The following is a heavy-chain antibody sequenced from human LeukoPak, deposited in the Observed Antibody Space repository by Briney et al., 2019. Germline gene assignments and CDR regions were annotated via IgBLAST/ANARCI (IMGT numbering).Heavy chain of an antibody. D-gene: IGHD3-16*02. J-gene: IGHJ3*02. CDR2: IKRDGSEK. CDR1: GFVFSSYW. V-gene: IGHV3-7*01. Sequence: PGGSLRLSCAASGFVFSSYWMSWVRQAPGKGLEWVANIKRDGSEKYYVDSVKGRFTISRDNAKNSLYVEMNSLRAEDTAVYYCARVVIIGELSIYRAFDIWGQGTMVTVSS. CDR3: ARVVIIGELSIYRAFDI.